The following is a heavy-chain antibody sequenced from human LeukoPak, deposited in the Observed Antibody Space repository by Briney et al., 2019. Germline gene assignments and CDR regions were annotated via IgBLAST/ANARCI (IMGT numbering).Heavy chain of an antibody. D-gene: IGHD3-10*01. J-gene: IGHJ1*01. CDR3: ARVAWAGGYYKGYFQH. CDR2: IYSGGST. Sequence: PGGSLRLSCAASGFTVSSNYMSWVRQAPGKGLEWVSVIYSGGSTYYADSVKGRFTISRDNSKNTLYLQMNSLRAEDTAVYYCARVAWAGGYYKGYFQHWGQGTLVTVSS. CDR1: GFTVSSNY. V-gene: IGHV3-53*01.